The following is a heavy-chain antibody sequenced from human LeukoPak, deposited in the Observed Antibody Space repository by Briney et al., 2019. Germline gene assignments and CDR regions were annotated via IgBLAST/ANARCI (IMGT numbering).Heavy chain of an antibody. CDR1: GFTFSTYG. Sequence: GGSLRLSCAASGFTFSTYGMHWVRQAPGKGLEWVAFIRYDGTDKYFADSVKGRFTISRDNSKNTLYLQVNSLRSEDTAVYYCAKEWSNGWHYFDYWGQGTLVTVSS. V-gene: IGHV3-30*02. J-gene: IGHJ4*02. D-gene: IGHD6-19*01. CDR2: IRYDGTDK. CDR3: AKEWSNGWHYFDY.